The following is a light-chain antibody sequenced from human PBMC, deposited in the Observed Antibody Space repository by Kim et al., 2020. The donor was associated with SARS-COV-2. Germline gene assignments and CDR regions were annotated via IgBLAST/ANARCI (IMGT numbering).Light chain of an antibody. J-gene: IGLJ1*01. V-gene: IGLV2-14*03. CDR2: DVS. CDR3: SSYTSSSTRV. Sequence: GQSVTISCTGTGSDVGGYKYVSWYQQHPGKAPKLMIYDVSNRPSGVSNRFSGSKSGNTASLTISGLQAEDEADYYCSSYTSSSTRVFGTGTKVTVL. CDR1: GSDVGGYKY.